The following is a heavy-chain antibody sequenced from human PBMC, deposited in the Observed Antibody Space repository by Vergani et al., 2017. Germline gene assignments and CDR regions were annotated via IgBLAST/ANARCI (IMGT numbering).Heavy chain of an antibody. V-gene: IGHV6-1*01. CDR3: ARSAGSYYDSSGYYTHDAFDI. J-gene: IGHJ3*02. CDR2: TYYRSKWYN. Sequence: QLQLQQSGPGLVKPSQTLSLTCAISGDSVSSNSAAWNWIRQSPSRGLEWLGRTYYRSKWYNDYAVSVKSRITINPDTSKNQFSLKLSSVTAADTAVYYCARSAGSYYDSSGYYTHDAFDIWGQGTMVTVSS. CDR1: GDSVSSNSAA. D-gene: IGHD3-22*01.